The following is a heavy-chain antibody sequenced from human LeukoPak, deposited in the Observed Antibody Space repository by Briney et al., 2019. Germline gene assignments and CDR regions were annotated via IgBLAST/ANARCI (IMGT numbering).Heavy chain of an antibody. D-gene: IGHD2-2*01. CDR1: GGSISSGDYY. CDR2: IYYSGST. J-gene: IGHJ3*02. Sequence: PSQTLSLTCTVSGGSISSGDYYWSWIRQPPGKGLEWIGYIYYSGSTYYNPSLKSRVTISVDTSKNQFSLKLSSVTAADTAVYYCARVGWRYCGSTSCYPIWGQGTMVTVSS. V-gene: IGHV4-30-4*08. CDR3: ARVGWRYCGSTSCYPI.